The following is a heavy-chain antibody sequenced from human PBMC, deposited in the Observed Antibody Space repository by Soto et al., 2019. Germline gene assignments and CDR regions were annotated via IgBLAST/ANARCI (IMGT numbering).Heavy chain of an antibody. V-gene: IGHV4-39*01. CDR2: IYYSGST. CDR1: GGSISSSSSY. D-gene: IGHD5-12*01. CDR3: ARHVAYSGYDLPPGIDY. J-gene: IGHJ4*02. Sequence: QLQLQESGPGLVKPSETLSLTCTVSGGSISSSSSYRGWIRQPPGKGLEWIGSIYYSGSTYYNPSLKSPVTISLDTSKSQFSLKLSSVTAADTAVYYCARHVAYSGYDLPPGIDYWGQGTLVTVSS.